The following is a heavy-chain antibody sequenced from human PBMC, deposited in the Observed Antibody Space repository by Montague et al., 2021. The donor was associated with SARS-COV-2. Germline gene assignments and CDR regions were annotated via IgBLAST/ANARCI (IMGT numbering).Heavy chain of an antibody. V-gene: IGHV4-61*02. J-gene: IGHJ4*02. CDR1: GGSISSPGYY. Sequence: TLSLTCTVSGGSISSPGYYWSWIRQPAGKGLEWIGCIYNSGTTNYNPSLKSRVTISVDTSKNQFSLKLTSVTAADTAVYYCARFTAVTSSLDFWGQGTLVTVSS. D-gene: IGHD4-17*01. CDR2: IYNSGTT. CDR3: ARFTAVTSSLDF.